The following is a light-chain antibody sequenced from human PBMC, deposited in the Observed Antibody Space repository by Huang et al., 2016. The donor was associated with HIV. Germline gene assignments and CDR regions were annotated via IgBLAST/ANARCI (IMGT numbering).Light chain of an antibody. CDR2: LGS. J-gene: IGKJ2*01. Sequence: VVMTQSPLSLPVPPGEPASISCRSSQSLRHRNGLNYLDWYLQKPGQSPQLLIHLGSSRASGVPDRFSCGGSGTDFSLNISRVEAEDAGIYYCMEALQTPYTFGQGTKLEI. V-gene: IGKV2-28*01. CDR3: MEALQTPYT. CDR1: QSLRHRNGLNY.